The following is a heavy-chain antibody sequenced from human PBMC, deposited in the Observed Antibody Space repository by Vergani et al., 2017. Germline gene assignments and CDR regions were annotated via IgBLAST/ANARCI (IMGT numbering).Heavy chain of an antibody. CDR3: ARPHGDILPPDPRRLDY. J-gene: IGHJ4*02. CDR2: IRPKTDGETT. CDR1: GFTFSSAW. V-gene: IGHV3-15*01. D-gene: IGHD1-14*01. Sequence: EVQPVESGGGLVKPGGSLRLSCTTSGFTFSSAWMSWVRQAPGKGLEWVARIRPKTDGETTDYAAPVKGRFTISRDDSKNTLYLQMNSLKTEDTAVYYCARPHGDILPPDPRRLDYWGQGTLVTVSS.